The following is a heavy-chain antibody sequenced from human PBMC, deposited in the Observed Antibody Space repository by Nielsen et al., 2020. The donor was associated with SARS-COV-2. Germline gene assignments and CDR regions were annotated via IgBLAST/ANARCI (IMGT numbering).Heavy chain of an antibody. CDR3: ARGNLAVAGYYFDY. CDR2: IYYSGST. Sequence: SETLSLTCTVSGGSISSYYWSWIRQPPGKGLEWIGYIYYSGSTNYNPSLKSRVTISVDTSKNQFSLKLSSVTAADTAVYYCARGNLAVAGYYFDYWGQGTLVTDSS. D-gene: IGHD6-19*01. V-gene: IGHV4-59*13. CDR1: GGSISSYY. J-gene: IGHJ4*02.